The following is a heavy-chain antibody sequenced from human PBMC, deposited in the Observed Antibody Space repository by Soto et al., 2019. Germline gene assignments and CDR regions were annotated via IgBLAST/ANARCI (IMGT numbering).Heavy chain of an antibody. CDR1: GYTFASYG. Sequence: QVQLVQSGAEVKKPGASVKVSCKASGYTFASYGISWVRQAPGQGLEWMGWISAYNGNTNYAQKLQGRVTMTTDTSTSTAYMELRSLRSDDTAVYYCARIYYYGSGSHRYGMDVWGQATTVTVSS. CDR3: ARIYYYGSGSHRYGMDV. V-gene: IGHV1-18*01. CDR2: ISAYNGNT. J-gene: IGHJ6*02. D-gene: IGHD3-10*01.